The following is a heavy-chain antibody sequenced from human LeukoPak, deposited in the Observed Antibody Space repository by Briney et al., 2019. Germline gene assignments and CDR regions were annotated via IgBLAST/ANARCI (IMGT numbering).Heavy chain of an antibody. D-gene: IGHD6-13*01. J-gene: IGHJ5*02. CDR2: INPNSGGT. CDR3: ARGFYSSSWYGNWFDP. CDR1: GYTFTGYY. V-gene: IGHV1-2*02. Sequence: GASVKVSCKASGYTFTGYYMHWVRQAPGQGPEWMGWINPNSGGTNYAQKFQGRVTMTRDTSISTAYMELSRLRSDDTAVYYCARGFYSSSWYGNWFDPWGQGTLVTVSS.